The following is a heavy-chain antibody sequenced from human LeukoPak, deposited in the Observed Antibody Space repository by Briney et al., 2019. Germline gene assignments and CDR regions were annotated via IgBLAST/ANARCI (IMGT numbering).Heavy chain of an antibody. D-gene: IGHD6-13*01. V-gene: IGHV3-23*01. CDR2: ISGSGGST. CDR1: GFIFSSFA. Sequence: GGSLRLSCAASGFIFSSFAMSWVRQAPGKGLGWVSVISGSGGSTDYADAVKGRFTISRDNSKNTPTLQMYSLRGEDTAVYYCANDMRYSRSWYPFDYWGQGTLVTVSS. J-gene: IGHJ4*02. CDR3: ANDMRYSRSWYPFDY.